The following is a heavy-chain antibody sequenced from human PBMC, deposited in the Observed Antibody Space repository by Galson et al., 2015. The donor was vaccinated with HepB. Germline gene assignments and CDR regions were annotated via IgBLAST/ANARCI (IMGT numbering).Heavy chain of an antibody. CDR2: NFYSGST. Sequence: SETLSLTCTVSGGSISSSNYYWGWIRQPPGKGLEWIGSNFYSGSTYYNPSLKGRVTISVETSKNQLSLKVNSVTAADTAFYYCASGRRDGYRYFDYWGQETLVTVSS. CDR3: ASGRRDGYRYFDY. J-gene: IGHJ4*02. D-gene: IGHD5-24*01. CDR1: GGSISSSNYY. V-gene: IGHV4-39*01.